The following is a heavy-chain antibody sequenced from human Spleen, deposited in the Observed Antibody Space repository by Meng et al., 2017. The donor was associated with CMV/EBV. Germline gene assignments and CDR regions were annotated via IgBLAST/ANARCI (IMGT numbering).Heavy chain of an antibody. CDR3: ARYVFDSSSLYSNWFDP. J-gene: IGHJ5*02. CDR1: GGSISSGTYY. CDR2: IHYSGST. D-gene: IGHD3-22*01. V-gene: IGHV4-31*03. Sequence: QVQPEESGPGLVKPSQTLSLTCTVSGGSISSGTYYWGWIRQLPGKGLEWIAYIHYSGSTYYSPSLKSRVTISVDTSRNQLSLKLSSMTAADTAVYYCARYVFDSSSLYSNWFDPWGQGTLVTVSS.